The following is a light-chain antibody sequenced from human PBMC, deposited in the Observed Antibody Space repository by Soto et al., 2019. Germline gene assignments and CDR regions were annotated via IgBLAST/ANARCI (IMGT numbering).Light chain of an antibody. CDR1: QFISNA. V-gene: IGKV1-13*02. CDR2: LAS. Sequence: AIQLTQSPSSLSASVGDRVTITCRCSQFISNALACYQQKRGKAPHLLMDLASTLQSGVPARFSGSGSGTNFPLTISSLQHEDSATYYCQQLIRFPTKFGQGTKVDI. J-gene: IGKJ1*01. CDR3: QQLIRFPTK.